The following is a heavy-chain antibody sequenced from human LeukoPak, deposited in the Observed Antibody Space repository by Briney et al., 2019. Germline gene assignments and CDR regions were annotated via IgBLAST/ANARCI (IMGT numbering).Heavy chain of an antibody. CDR2: IYYSGST. CDR1: GGSISSYY. D-gene: IGHD3-10*01. J-gene: IGHJ6*03. V-gene: IGHV4-59*01. CDR3: ARAVYGSGFPPSYYYYMDV. Sequence: PSETLSLTCTVSGGSISSYYWSWIRQPPGKGLEWIGYIYYSGSTNYNPSLKSRVTISVDTSKNQFSLKLSSVTAADTAVYYCARAVYGSGFPPSYYYYMDVWGKGTTVTVSS.